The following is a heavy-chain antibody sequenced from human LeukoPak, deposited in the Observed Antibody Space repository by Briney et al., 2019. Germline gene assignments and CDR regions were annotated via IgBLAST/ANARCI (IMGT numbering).Heavy chain of an antibody. J-gene: IGHJ1*01. CDR1: GFTFSSYS. CDR3: AGGSIAAAGTKYFQH. CDR2: ISSSSSYI. Sequence: PGGSLRLSCAASGFTFSSYSMNWVRQAPGKGLEWVSSISSSSSYIYYADSVKGRFTISRDNAKNSLYLQMNSLRAEDTAVYYCAGGSIAAAGTKYFQHWGQGTLVTVSS. D-gene: IGHD6-13*01. V-gene: IGHV3-21*01.